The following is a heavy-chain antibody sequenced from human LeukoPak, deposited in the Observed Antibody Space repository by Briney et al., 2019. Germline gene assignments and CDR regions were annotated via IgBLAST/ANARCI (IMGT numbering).Heavy chain of an antibody. Sequence: GGSLRLSCAASGFTFSSYSMNWVRQAPGKGLEWVSSISSSSSYIYYADSVKGRFTISRDNAKNSLYLQMNSLRAEDTAVYYCAREGKFSSSWYRTHDAFDIWGQGTMVTVSS. D-gene: IGHD6-13*01. V-gene: IGHV3-21*01. CDR3: AREGKFSSSWYRTHDAFDI. J-gene: IGHJ3*02. CDR2: ISSSSSYI. CDR1: GFTFSSYS.